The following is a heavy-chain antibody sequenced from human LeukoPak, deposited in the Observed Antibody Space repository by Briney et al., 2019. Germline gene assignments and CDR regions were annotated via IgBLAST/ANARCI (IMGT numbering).Heavy chain of an antibody. Sequence: GGSLRLSCAASGFTFSTYSMNWVRQAQGKGLEWVSSISSRGNYIYYADSVKGRFTISRDNAKNSLYLQMNSLRAEDTSVYYCARVSGSGERYSGYEDFDYWGQGTLVTVSS. V-gene: IGHV3-21*01. CDR3: ARVSGSGERYSGYEDFDY. D-gene: IGHD5-12*01. CDR2: ISSRGNYI. J-gene: IGHJ4*02. CDR1: GFTFSTYS.